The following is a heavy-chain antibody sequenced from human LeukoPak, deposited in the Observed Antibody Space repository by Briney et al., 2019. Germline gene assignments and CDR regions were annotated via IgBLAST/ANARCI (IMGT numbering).Heavy chain of an antibody. CDR3: AKTIAIWGRFDY. J-gene: IGHJ4*02. CDR1: GFTFDSYA. V-gene: IGHV3-23*01. CDR2: ISGSGGTT. D-gene: IGHD3-16*01. Sequence: PGGSLRLSCAASGFTFDSYAMSWVRQAPGKGLEWVLAISGSGGTTYYADSVKGRFTISRENSKNTLNLQMNSLRAEDTAIYYCAKTIAIWGRFDYWGQGTLVTVSS.